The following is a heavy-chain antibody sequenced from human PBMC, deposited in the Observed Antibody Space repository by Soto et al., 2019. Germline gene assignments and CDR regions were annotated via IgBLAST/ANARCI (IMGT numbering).Heavy chain of an antibody. CDR1: GFTFGSYW. CDR2: IKEDESEK. CDR3: GRGYARCDY. V-gene: IGHV3-7*03. D-gene: IGHD2-2*01. J-gene: IGHJ4*02. Sequence: PGGSLRLSCAASGFTFGSYWMSWVRQAPGKGLERVANIKEDESEKYYVDSVKGRFTISRDNARNSLYLQMNSLRAEDTAVYYCGRGYARCDYWGQGTLVTVSA.